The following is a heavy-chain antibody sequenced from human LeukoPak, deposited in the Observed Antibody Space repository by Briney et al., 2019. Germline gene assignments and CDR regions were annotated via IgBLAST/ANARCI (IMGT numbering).Heavy chain of an antibody. CDR2: INHSGST. CDR1: GGSFSGYY. D-gene: IGHD6-13*01. V-gene: IGHV4-34*01. J-gene: IGHJ6*03. Sequence: PSETLSLTCAVYGGSFSGYYWSWIRQPPGKGLEWIGEINHSGSTNYNPSLKSRVTISVDTSKKQFSQKLSSVTAADTAVYYCARGWAAAVYYYMDVWGKGTTVTVSS. CDR3: ARGWAAAVYYYMDV.